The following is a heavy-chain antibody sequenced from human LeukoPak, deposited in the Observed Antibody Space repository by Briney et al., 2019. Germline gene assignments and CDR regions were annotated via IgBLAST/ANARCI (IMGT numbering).Heavy chain of an antibody. J-gene: IGHJ4*02. V-gene: IGHV4-61*01. CDR2: IYYSGST. CDR3: ARGRITIFGVVIPYFDY. D-gene: IGHD3-3*01. CDR1: GGSISSDSYY. Sequence: SETLSLTCTVSGGSISSDSYYWSWIRQPPGKGLEWIGYIYYSGSTNYNPSLKSRVTISVDTSKNQFSLKLSSVTAADTAVYYCARGRITIFGVVIPYFDYWGQGTLVTVSS.